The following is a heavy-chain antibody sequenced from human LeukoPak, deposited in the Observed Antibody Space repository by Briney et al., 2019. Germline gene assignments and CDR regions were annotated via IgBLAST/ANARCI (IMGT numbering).Heavy chain of an antibody. CDR2: INHSGST. J-gene: IGHJ4*01. CDR1: GGSFSGYY. D-gene: IGHD5-12*01. V-gene: IGHV4-34*01. CDR3: ARTGVVATSYFFDY. Sequence: SETLSLTCAVYGGSFSGYYWSWIRQPPGKGLEWIGEINHSGSTNYNPSLKSRVTISVDTSKNQFSLKLSSVTAADTAVYYCARTGVVATSYFFDYWGHGTLVTVS.